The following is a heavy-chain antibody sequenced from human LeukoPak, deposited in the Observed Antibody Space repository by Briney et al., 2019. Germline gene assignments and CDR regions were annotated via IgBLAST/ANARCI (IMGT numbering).Heavy chain of an antibody. D-gene: IGHD3-16*02. CDR2: IYHSGST. Sequence: PSQTLSLTCTVSGGSISSGGYYWSWIRQPPGKGLEWIGYIYHSGSTYYNPSLKSRVTISVDTSKNQFSLKLSSVTAADTAVYYCAGGTDYVWGSYRYYFDYWGQGTLVTVSS. CDR1: GGSISSGGYY. V-gene: IGHV4-30-2*02. CDR3: AGGTDYVWGSYRYYFDY. J-gene: IGHJ4*02.